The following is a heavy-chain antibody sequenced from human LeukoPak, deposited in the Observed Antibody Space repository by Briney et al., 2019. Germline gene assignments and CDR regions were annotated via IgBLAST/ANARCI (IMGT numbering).Heavy chain of an antibody. J-gene: IGHJ4*02. V-gene: IGHV3-48*03. D-gene: IGHD2-15*01. CDR1: GFTLSSYW. CDR3: ARGRRWSPFDY. Sequence: PGGSLRLSCAASGFTLSSYWMSWVRQAPGKGLEWLSYISDSGSTIYFADSVKGRFTISRDNAKNSLYLQMNSLRAEDTAVYYCARGRRWSPFDYWGQGTLVTVSS. CDR2: ISDSGSTI.